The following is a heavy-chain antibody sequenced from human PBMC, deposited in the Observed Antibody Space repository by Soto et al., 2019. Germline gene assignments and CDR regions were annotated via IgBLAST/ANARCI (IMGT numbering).Heavy chain of an antibody. CDR1: GFTFSSYA. D-gene: IGHD2-2*01. V-gene: IGHV3-30-3*01. Sequence: QVQLVESGGGVVQPGRSLRLSCAASGFTFSSYAMHWVRQAPGKGLEWVAVISYDGSNKYYADSVKGRFTISRDNSKNTLYLQMNSLRAEDTAVYYCARDSCISTSCYRYYYYGMDVWGQGTTVTVSS. CDR3: ARDSCISTSCYRYYYYGMDV. J-gene: IGHJ6*02. CDR2: ISYDGSNK.